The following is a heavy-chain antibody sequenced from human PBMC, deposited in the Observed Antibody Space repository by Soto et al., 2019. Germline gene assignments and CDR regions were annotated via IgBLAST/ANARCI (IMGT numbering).Heavy chain of an antibody. CDR2: ISSSSSYI. CDR1: GFTFSSYS. J-gene: IGHJ4*02. D-gene: IGHD6-6*01. CDR3: ARVKAQLAWFDY. Sequence: GGSLRLSCAASGFTFSSYSMNWVRQAPGKGLEWVSSISSSSSYIYYADSVKGRFTISRDNAKNSLYLQMNSLRAEDTAVYYCARVKAQLAWFDYWGQGTLVTVSS. V-gene: IGHV3-21*01.